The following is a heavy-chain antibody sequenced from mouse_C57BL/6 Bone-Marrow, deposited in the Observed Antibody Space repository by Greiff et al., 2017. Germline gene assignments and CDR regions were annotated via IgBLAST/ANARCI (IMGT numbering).Heavy chain of an antibody. D-gene: IGHD1-1*01. CDR2: IDPENGDT. CDR3: TTSLITTVDY. J-gene: IGHJ2*01. CDR1: GFNIKDDY. V-gene: IGHV14-4*01. Sequence: EVKLMESGAELVRPGASVKLSCTASGFNIKDDYMHWVKQRPEQGLEWIGWIDPENGDTEYASKFQGKATITADTSSNTAYLQLSSLTSEDTAVYYCTTSLITTVDYWGQGTTLTVSS.